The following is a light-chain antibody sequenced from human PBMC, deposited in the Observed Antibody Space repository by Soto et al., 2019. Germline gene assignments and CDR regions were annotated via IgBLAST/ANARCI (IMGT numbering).Light chain of an antibody. V-gene: IGKV3-15*01. CDR2: GAS. Sequence: EIVMTQSPATLSVSPGERATLSCRASQNVSSNLAWYQQKPGQAPRLLIYGASTRATGIPARFSGSGSGTDFTLTIRGLQPEDFATYYCQQGYSTITFGQGTDWRL. CDR3: QQGYSTIT. J-gene: IGKJ5*01. CDR1: QNVSSN.